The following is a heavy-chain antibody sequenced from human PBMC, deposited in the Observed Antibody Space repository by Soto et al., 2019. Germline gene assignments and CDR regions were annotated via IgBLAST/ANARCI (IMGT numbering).Heavy chain of an antibody. CDR3: ARQRTSVVTQAYFDD. Sequence: LSLTCTVSGGSINSRSYYWGWIRQSPGRGLEWIGSIYYSGSTYYNPSLKSRVAMSVDTSKNQFSLKLRSVSAADTAVYYCARQRTSVVTQAYFDDWGQGSLVTVSS. V-gene: IGHV4-39*01. CDR2: IYYSGST. CDR1: GGSINSRSYY. J-gene: IGHJ4*02. D-gene: IGHD2-21*02.